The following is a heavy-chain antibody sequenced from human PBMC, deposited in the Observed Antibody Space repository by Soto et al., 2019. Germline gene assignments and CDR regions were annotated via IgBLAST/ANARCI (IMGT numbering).Heavy chain of an antibody. CDR1: GFTFSDYA. V-gene: IGHV3-23*01. CDR2: ISVSGGNT. CDR3: EKDWYGQGAVDFNC. J-gene: IGHJ4*02. D-gene: IGHD6-13*01. Sequence: EVQLLESGGDLAQPGGSLRLSCAASGFTFSDYAMTWVRQAPGKGLEWVSAISVSGGNTYYAEAVKGRFTIPRHNSRNSQYLEMNSLRAEHTAVYYCEKDWYGQGAVDFNCWGLGTLVSGSS.